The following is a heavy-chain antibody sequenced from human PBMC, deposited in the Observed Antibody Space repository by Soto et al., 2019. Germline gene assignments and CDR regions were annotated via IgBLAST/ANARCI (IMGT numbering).Heavy chain of an antibody. V-gene: IGHV4-34*01. J-gene: IGHJ5*02. CDR2: INHSGST. CDR1: GGSFSGYY. D-gene: IGHD2-2*03. Sequence: SETLPLTCAVYGGSFSGYYWSWIRQPPGKGLEWIGEINHSGSTNYNPSLKSRVTISVDTSKNQFSLKLSSVTAADTAVYYCARKGGYCSSTSCPPGRRSSFDPWGQGTLVTVSS. CDR3: ARKGGYCSSTSCPPGRRSSFDP.